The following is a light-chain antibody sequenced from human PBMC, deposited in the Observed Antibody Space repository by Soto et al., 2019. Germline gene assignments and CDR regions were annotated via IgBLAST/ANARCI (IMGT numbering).Light chain of an antibody. CDR2: DAT. V-gene: IGKV3-11*01. CDR1: QSVSGY. Sequence: EVLLTQSPVTLSLSPGERATLSCRASQSVSGYLSWYQQKPGHAPRLLIFDATNRATGVPARFSGSGSGTDCTLTISSVEPEDFAVYYCQQRDSGPPYNFGQGTRLQLK. CDR3: QQRDSGPPYN. J-gene: IGKJ2*01.